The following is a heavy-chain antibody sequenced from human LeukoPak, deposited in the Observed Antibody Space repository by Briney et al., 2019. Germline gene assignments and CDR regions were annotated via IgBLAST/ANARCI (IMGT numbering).Heavy chain of an antibody. CDR3: ARDQVDAGSYFAFFDY. D-gene: IGHD1-26*01. CDR2: IYPHSGGT. J-gene: IGHJ4*02. Sequence: GASVKVSCTASGYTFTGYYIHWVRQAPGQGPEWMGWIYPHSGGTNYAQKFQGRVTMTRDTSISTAYMELSRLRSDDTAVYYCARDQVDAGSYFAFFDYWGQGTLVTVSS. V-gene: IGHV1-2*02. CDR1: GYTFTGYY.